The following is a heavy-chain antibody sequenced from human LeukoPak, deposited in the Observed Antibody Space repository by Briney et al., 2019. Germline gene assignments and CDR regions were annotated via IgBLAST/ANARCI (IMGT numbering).Heavy chain of an antibody. D-gene: IGHD3-10*01. CDR3: AKDMAAYYYASGNIDY. Sequence: GGSLRLSCAASGFTFDDYAMHWVRQAPGKGLEWVSLISRDGGGTYYADTVKGRFTISRDNSKNSLYLQMNSLRAEDTALYYCAKDMAAYYYASGNIDYWGQGTLVTVSS. J-gene: IGHJ4*02. CDR1: GFTFDDYA. V-gene: IGHV3-43D*03. CDR2: ISRDGGGT.